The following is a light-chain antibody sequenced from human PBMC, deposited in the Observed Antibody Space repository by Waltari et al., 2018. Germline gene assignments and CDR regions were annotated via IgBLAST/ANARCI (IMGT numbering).Light chain of an antibody. CDR2: DAS. Sequence: EIVMTQSPAALSVSPGEIATLSCRASQRVTSNVAWYQKKRGHSPRLLIYDASIRATGIPARFSGRGSGTEFTLTISSLQSEDFAVYYCQQYNNLQTFGQGTKLELK. CDR3: QQYNNLQT. V-gene: IGKV3D-15*01. CDR1: QRVTSN. J-gene: IGKJ2*01.